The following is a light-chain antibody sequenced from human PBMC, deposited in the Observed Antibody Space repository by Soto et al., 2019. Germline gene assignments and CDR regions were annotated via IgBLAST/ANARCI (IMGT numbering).Light chain of an antibody. CDR2: AAS. J-gene: IGKJ4*01. CDR1: QGISSW. V-gene: IGKV1-12*01. Sequence: DIQMTPSPSTLSASVVERVTITFRASQGISSWLAWYQQKPGKAPKLLIYAASSLESGVPSRLRGSGSGTDLTITINSMQHEDFATYYCQQADSFTLTFGGGTKVDIK. CDR3: QQADSFTLT.